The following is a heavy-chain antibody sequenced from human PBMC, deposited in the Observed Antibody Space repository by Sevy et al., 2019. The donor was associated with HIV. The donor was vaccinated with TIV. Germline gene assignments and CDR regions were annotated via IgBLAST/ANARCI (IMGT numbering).Heavy chain of an antibody. D-gene: IGHD2-15*01. J-gene: IGHJ4*02. CDR2: FCFGGSKI. CDR1: GFTFSIYT. V-gene: IGHV3-23*01. Sequence: GGSLRLSCAASGFTFSIYTMSWVRQAPGKGLEWVSSFCFGGSKIYYSDSVKGRFTISRENSRNTVYLQMNSLTADDTAVYYCAREGCSQPHDYWGQGTLVTVSS. CDR3: AREGCSQPHDY.